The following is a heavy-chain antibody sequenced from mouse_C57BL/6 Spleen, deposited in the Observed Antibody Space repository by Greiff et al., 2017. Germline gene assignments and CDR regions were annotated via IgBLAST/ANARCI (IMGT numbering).Heavy chain of an antibody. CDR2: IYPGSGST. Sequence: VQLQQPGAELVKPGASVKMSCKASGYTFTSYWITWVKQRPGRGLEWIGDIYPGSGSTNYNEKFKSKATLTVDKSSSTAYMQLSSLTSEDSAVYYCARARTRDYAMDYWGQGTSVTVSS. D-gene: IGHD3-3*01. J-gene: IGHJ4*01. CDR1: GYTFTSYW. CDR3: ARARTRDYAMDY. V-gene: IGHV1-55*01.